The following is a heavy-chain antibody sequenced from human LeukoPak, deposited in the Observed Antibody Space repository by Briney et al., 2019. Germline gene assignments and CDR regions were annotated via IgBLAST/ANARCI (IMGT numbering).Heavy chain of an antibody. CDR1: GGSISSGGYY. Sequence: SQTLSLTCTVSGGSISSGGYYWSWIRQHPGKGLEWIGYIYYSGSTYYNPSLKSRVTISVDTSKNQFSLKLSSVTAADTAVYYWGGFWDEVGGAFDIWGQGTMVTVSS. CDR3: GGFWDEVGGAFDI. CDR2: IYYSGST. D-gene: IGHD3-3*01. V-gene: IGHV4-31*03. J-gene: IGHJ3*02.